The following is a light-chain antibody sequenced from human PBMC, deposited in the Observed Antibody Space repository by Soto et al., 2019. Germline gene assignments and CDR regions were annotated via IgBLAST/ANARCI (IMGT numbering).Light chain of an antibody. V-gene: IGLV2-18*01. CDR3: CIFTSISTYV. CDR2: EVS. J-gene: IGLJ1*01. Sequence: QSALTQPPSVSGSPGQSVTISCTGTSSDVGTYTRVSWYQQPPGTAPKLIIYEVSNRPSGVPDRFSGSKSGNTASLTISGLQAEDEADYYCCIFTSISTYVFGTGTKLTVL. CDR1: SSDVGTYTR.